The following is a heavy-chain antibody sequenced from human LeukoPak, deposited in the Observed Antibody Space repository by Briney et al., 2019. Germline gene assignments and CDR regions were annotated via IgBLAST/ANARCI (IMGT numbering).Heavy chain of an antibody. Sequence: GGSLRLSCAASGFTFSSYGMHWVRQAPGKGLEWVAFIRYDGSNKYYADSVKGRFTISRDNSKNSLFLQMNSLRAEDTALYYCAMGDSSGWYFDYWGQGTLVTVSS. CDR2: IRYDGSNK. V-gene: IGHV3-30*02. CDR3: AMGDSSGWYFDY. CDR1: GFTFSSYG. J-gene: IGHJ4*02. D-gene: IGHD6-19*01.